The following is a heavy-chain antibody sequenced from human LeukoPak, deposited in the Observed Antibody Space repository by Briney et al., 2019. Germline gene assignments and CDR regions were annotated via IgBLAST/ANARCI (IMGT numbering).Heavy chain of an antibody. D-gene: IGHD3-22*01. Sequence: GASVKVSCKTSGGTFSSYAISWVRQAPGQGLEWMGRIIPLLDISNYPQKFRGRVTITADTSTTTVYMELSSLRSEDTAVYYCARGHYFDNSGYSGHHFDYWGQGTLVTVSS. CDR1: GGTFSSYA. J-gene: IGHJ4*02. CDR3: ARGHYFDNSGYSGHHFDY. CDR2: IIPLLDIS. V-gene: IGHV1-69*04.